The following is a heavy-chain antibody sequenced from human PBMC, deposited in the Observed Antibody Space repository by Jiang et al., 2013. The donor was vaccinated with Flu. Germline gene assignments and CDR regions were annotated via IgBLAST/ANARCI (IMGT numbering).Heavy chain of an antibody. CDR2: IYHSGST. Sequence: GSGLVKPSGTLSLTCAVSGGSISSSNWWSWVRQPPGKGLEWIGEIYHSGSTNYNPSLKSRVTISVDKSKNQFSLKLSSVTAADTAVYYCAREIAVADHYYYYGMDVWGKGPRSPS. V-gene: IGHV4-4*02. D-gene: IGHD6-19*01. CDR1: GGSISSSNW. J-gene: IGHJ6*04. CDR3: AREIAVADHYYYYGMDV.